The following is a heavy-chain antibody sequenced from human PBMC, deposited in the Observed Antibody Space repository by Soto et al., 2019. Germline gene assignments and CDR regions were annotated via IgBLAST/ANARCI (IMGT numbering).Heavy chain of an antibody. CDR3: ARGVVPAAIHGPHYYFDY. J-gene: IGHJ4*02. Sequence: QVQLQESGPGLVKPSETLSLTCTVSGGSISSYYWCWIRQPPGKGLQWIGYIYYSGSTNYNPSLKSRVTISVDTSKNQFSLKLSSVTAADTAVYYCARGVVPAAIHGPHYYFDYWGQGTLVTVSS. V-gene: IGHV4-59*01. CDR2: IYYSGST. D-gene: IGHD2-2*01. CDR1: GGSISSYY.